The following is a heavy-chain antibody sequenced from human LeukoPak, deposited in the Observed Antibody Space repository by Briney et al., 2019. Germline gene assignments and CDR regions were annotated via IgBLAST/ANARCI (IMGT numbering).Heavy chain of an antibody. J-gene: IGHJ6*02. CDR1: EFTLSFYA. Sequence: PGGSLRLSCAASEFTLSFYAMTWVRQAPGRGLEWVSGISPSGAKTLYADSVKGRFTVSRDNSKNTLYLQMNSLRVEDTAVYYCAKDRRGYSGYGYDYYGLDVWGRGSTVTVSS. CDR3: AKDRRGYSGYGYDYYGLDV. V-gene: IGHV3-23*01. D-gene: IGHD5-12*01. CDR2: ISPSGAKT.